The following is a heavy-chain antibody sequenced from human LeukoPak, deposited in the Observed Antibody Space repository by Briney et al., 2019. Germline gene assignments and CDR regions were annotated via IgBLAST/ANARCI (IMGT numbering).Heavy chain of an antibody. V-gene: IGHV3-48*02. CDR3: ARTGTETTQLHFDY. J-gene: IGHJ4*02. Sequence: PGGSLRLSCAASGFTFSSYWMSWVRQAPGKGLGWVSYISSSTSTIYYADSVKGRFTVSRDNAKNSLYLQMNSLRDEDTAVYYCARTGTETTQLHFDYWGQGTLVTVSS. CDR2: ISSSTSTI. D-gene: IGHD1-1*01. CDR1: GFTFSSYW.